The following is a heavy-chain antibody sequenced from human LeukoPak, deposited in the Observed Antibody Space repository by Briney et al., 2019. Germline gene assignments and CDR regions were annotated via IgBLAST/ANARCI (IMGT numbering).Heavy chain of an antibody. CDR3: AGGVRGVDYFGY. CDR1: GYSISSGYY. J-gene: IGHJ4*02. CDR2: IYTSGNT. D-gene: IGHD3-10*02. Sequence: SETLSLTCAVSGYSISSGYYWGWIRQPAGKGLEWIGRIYTSGNTNYNPSLKSRVTISVDKSQNQFSLKLSSVTAADTAVYFCAGGVRGVDYFGYWGQGTLVTVSS. V-gene: IGHV4-38-2*01.